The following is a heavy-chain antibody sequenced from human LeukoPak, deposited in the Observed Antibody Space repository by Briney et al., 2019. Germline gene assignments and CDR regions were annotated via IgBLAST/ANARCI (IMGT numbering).Heavy chain of an antibody. D-gene: IGHD3-22*01. CDR3: ARASSYNDATRYDPAWFGP. CDR1: GGPFSGFF. CDR2: INHSGST. V-gene: IGHV4-34*01. Sequence: SETLSLTCADYGGPFSGFFWSWIRQPPGKGLEGIGEINHSGSTNYNPSLKSRVTISIDTSKKQFSLKLTSVTAADTAVYFCARASSYNDATRYDPAWFGPWGQGTLVTVSS. J-gene: IGHJ5*02.